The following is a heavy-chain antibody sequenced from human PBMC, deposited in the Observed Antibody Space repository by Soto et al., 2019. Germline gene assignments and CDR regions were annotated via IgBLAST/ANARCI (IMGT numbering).Heavy chain of an antibody. Sequence: QLQLQESGPGLVKPSETLSLTCTVSGGSISSSSYYWGWIRQPQGKGLEWIGSIYYSGSTYYNPSLKSRVTISVDTSKNQFSLKLSSVTAADTAVYYCARLFVVDEEDYYYYGMDVWGQGTTVTVSS. CDR2: IYYSGST. V-gene: IGHV4-39*01. J-gene: IGHJ6*02. CDR3: ARLFVVDEEDYYYYGMDV. D-gene: IGHD2-21*01. CDR1: GGSISSSSYY.